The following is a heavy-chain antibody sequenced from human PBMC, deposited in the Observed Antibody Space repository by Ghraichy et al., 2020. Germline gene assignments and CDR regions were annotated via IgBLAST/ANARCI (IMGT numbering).Heavy chain of an antibody. J-gene: IGHJ4*02. Sequence: LSLTCAVSGYSISSGYYWGWIRQPPGKGLEWIGSIYHSGSTYYNPSLKSRVTISVDTSKNQFSLKLSSVTAADTAVYYCARDLPRYCSSTSCYSPLVWYFDYWGQGTLVTVSS. CDR3: ARDLPRYCSSTSCYSPLVWYFDY. CDR1: GYSISSGYY. V-gene: IGHV4-38-2*02. CDR2: IYHSGST. D-gene: IGHD2-2*01.